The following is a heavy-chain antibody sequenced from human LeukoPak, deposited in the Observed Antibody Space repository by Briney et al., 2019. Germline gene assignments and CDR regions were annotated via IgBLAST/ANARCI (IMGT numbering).Heavy chain of an antibody. Sequence: GKSLRLSCAASGFTVSSSYMSWVRQAPGKGLEWVSVIYSGGSTYYADSVKGRFTISRDNSKNTLYLQMNSLRAEDTAMYYCARDPHGYGSAWGQGTLVTVSS. CDR1: GFTVSSSY. CDR3: ARDPHGYGSA. V-gene: IGHV3-53*01. CDR2: IYSGGST. D-gene: IGHD3-10*01. J-gene: IGHJ4*02.